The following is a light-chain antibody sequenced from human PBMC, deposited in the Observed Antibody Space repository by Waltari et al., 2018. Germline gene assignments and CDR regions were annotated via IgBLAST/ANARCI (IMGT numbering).Light chain of an antibody. CDR2: SNN. CDR3: AAWDDSLNGLYV. Sequence: QSVLTQPHSASGTPGQRVTISCSGSSSNSGSNTVTWYQQLPGTAPKLLIYSNNQRPSGVPDRFSGSKSGTSASLAISGLQSEDEADYYCAAWDDSLNGLYVFGTGTKVTVL. V-gene: IGLV1-44*01. CDR1: SSNSGSNT. J-gene: IGLJ1*01.